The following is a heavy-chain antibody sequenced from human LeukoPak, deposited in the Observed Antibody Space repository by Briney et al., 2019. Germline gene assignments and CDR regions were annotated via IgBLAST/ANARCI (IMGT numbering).Heavy chain of an antibody. CDR3: ARAWGWLQFAPIDY. Sequence: PSETLSLTCAVYGGSFSGYYWSWIRQPPGKGLEWIGEINHSGSANYNPSLKSRVTISVDTSKNQFSLKLSSVTAADTAVYYCARAWGWLQFAPIDYWGQGTLVTVSS. CDR1: GGSFSGYY. V-gene: IGHV4-34*01. D-gene: IGHD5-24*01. CDR2: INHSGSA. J-gene: IGHJ4*02.